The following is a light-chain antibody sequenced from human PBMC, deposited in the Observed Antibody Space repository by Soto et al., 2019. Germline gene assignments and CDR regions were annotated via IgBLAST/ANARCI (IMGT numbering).Light chain of an antibody. Sequence: QSALTQPASVSGSPGQSITISCTGTSSDVGGYNYVSRYQQHPGKAPKLMLYDVSNRPSGVSNRFSGSKSGNTASLTISGLQAEDEADYYCSSYTSSSTRVFGTGTKVTVL. CDR2: DVS. V-gene: IGLV2-14*01. CDR1: SSDVGGYNY. J-gene: IGLJ1*01. CDR3: SSYTSSSTRV.